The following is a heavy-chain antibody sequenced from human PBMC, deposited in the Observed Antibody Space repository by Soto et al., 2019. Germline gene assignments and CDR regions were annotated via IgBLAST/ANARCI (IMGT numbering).Heavy chain of an antibody. D-gene: IGHD3-22*01. J-gene: IGHJ4*02. CDR2: INGGDDNR. V-gene: IGHV1-3*01. CDR3: ARGRGYFHSTGNSYYFDY. Sequence: ASVKVSCKTSGYTFTSYIMHGVRQAPGQRPEWMGWINGGDDNRKYSQKFQGRVTIARDTSASTAYMELSSLRSEDTAVYYCARGRGYFHSTGNSYYFDYLGQVTLVTVCS. CDR1: GYTFTSYI.